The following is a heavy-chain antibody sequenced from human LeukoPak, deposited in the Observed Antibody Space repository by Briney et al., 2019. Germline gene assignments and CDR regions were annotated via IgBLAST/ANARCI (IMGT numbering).Heavy chain of an antibody. Sequence: GGSLRLSCAASGFTFSSYWMHWVRQAPGKGLVWVSRINTDGSSTSYADSVKGRFTISRDNAKNTLYLQMNSLRAEDTAVYYCARVSSSSWWALDSWGQGTLVTVSS. CDR2: INTDGSST. CDR3: ARVSSSSWWALDS. J-gene: IGHJ4*02. V-gene: IGHV3-74*01. CDR1: GFTFSSYW. D-gene: IGHD6-13*01.